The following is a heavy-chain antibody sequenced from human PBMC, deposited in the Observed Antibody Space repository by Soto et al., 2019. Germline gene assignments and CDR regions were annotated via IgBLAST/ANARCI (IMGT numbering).Heavy chain of an antibody. CDR1: GFTFGDYA. CDR3: TRDSSSWYSDYGMAV. Sequence: PGGSLRLACTASGFTFGDYAMSWFRQAPGKGLEWVGFIRSKAYGGTTEYAASVKGRFTISRDDSKSIAYLQMNSLKTEDTAVYYCTRDSSSWYSDYGMAVWGQGTTVTVS. J-gene: IGHJ6*02. D-gene: IGHD6-13*01. CDR2: IRSKAYGGTT. V-gene: IGHV3-49*03.